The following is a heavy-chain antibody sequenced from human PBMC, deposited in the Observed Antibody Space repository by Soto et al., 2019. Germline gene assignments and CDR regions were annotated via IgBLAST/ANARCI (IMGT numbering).Heavy chain of an antibody. Sequence: SETLSLTCAVYGGSFSGYYWSWIRQPPGKGLEWIGEINHSGSTNYNPSLKSRVTISVDTSKNQFSLKLSSVTAADTAVYYCARGPQYWGPGKLVTVSS. CDR3: ARGPQY. J-gene: IGHJ4*02. CDR1: GGSFSGYY. V-gene: IGHV4-34*01. CDR2: INHSGST.